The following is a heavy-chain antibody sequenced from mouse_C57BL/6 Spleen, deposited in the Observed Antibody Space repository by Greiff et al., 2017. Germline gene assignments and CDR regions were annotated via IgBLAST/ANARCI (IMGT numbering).Heavy chain of an antibody. CDR2: IYPGSGNT. Sequence: QVQLQQSGPELVKPGASVKISCKASGYTFTDYYINWVKQRPGQGLGWIGWIYPGSGNTKYNEKFKGKATLTVDTSSSTAYMQLSSLTSEDSAVYCCARGGDYDPVDYWGQGTTLTVSS. J-gene: IGHJ2*01. V-gene: IGHV1-84*01. CDR1: GYTFTDYY. CDR3: ARGGDYDPVDY. D-gene: IGHD2-4*01.